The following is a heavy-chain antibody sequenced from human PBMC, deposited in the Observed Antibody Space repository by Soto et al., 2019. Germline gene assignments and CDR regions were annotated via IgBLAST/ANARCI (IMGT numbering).Heavy chain of an antibody. CDR1: GISLRNSGVG. D-gene: IGHD4-17*01. CDR3: AHLSTGGLYFDY. V-gene: IGHV2-5*02. Sequence: QITLKESGPTLVKPTQTLTLTCTFSGISLRNSGVGVGWIRQPPGKALEWLALIYWDDDKRYSPSLKSRLTITKDTSKNQVVLTMTNMDPVDTATYYCAHLSTGGLYFDYWGHRTRVTVS. CDR2: IYWDDDK. J-gene: IGHJ4*01.